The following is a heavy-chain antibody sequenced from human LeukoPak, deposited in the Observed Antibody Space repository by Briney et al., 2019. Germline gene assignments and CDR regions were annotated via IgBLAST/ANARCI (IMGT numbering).Heavy chain of an antibody. CDR2: IYYSGST. Sequence: SETLSLTCTVSGGSISSYYWSWIRQPPGKGLEWIGYIYYSGSTNYNPSLKSRVTISVDTSKNQFSLKLSSVTAVDTAVYYCARLGSPVVYYYYGMDVWGQGTTVTVSS. V-gene: IGHV4-59*08. CDR1: GGSISSYY. CDR3: ARLGSPVVYYYYGMDV. D-gene: IGHD2-15*01. J-gene: IGHJ6*02.